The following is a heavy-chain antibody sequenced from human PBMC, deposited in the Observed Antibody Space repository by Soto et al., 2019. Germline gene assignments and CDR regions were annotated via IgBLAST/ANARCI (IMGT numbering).Heavy chain of an antibody. CDR1: GGSISSGGYY. D-gene: IGHD3-10*01. CDR3: SSITKNIAPKFKY. CDR2: IYYSGST. Sequence: TLSLTWTVSGGSISSGGYYWSWIRQHPGKGLEWIGYIYYSGSTYYNPSLKSRVTISVDTSKNQFSLKLSSVTAADTAVYYWSSITKNIAPKFKYLGQATLIT. V-gene: IGHV4-31*02. J-gene: IGHJ4*02.